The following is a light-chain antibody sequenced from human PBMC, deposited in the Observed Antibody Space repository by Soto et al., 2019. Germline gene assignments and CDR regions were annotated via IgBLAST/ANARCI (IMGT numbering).Light chain of an antibody. V-gene: IGKV3-15*01. Sequence: EIVMTQSPATLSVSPGERATLSCRASQSVSSNLAWYQQKPGQALRLLLYGTSTRATGIPARFSGSRSGTEFTLTISSLQSEDFAVYYCQHYNNWPRTFGQGTKVEIK. CDR3: QHYNNWPRT. CDR2: GTS. J-gene: IGKJ1*01. CDR1: QSVSSN.